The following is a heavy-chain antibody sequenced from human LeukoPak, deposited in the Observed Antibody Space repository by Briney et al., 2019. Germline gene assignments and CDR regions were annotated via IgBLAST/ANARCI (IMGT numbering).Heavy chain of an antibody. CDR2: IKSKTDGGTT. CDR3: TTGQENLNYVFDYFDY. CDR1: GFTFNNAW. J-gene: IGHJ4*02. Sequence: PGGSLRLSCAASGFTFNNAWMSWVRQAPGKGLEWVGRIKSKTDGGTTDYAAPVKGRFTISRDDSKNTLYLQMNSLKTEDTAVYYCTTGQENLNYVFDYFDYWGQGTLVTVSS. V-gene: IGHV3-15*01. D-gene: IGHD1-7*01.